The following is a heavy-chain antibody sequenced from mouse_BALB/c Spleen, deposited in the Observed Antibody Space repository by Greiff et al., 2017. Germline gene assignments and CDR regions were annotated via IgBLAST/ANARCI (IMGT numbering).Heavy chain of an antibody. J-gene: IGHJ4*01. Sequence: EVQLQESGGGLVKPGGSLKLSCAASGFTFSDYYMYWVRQTPEKRLEWVATISDGGSYTYYPDSVKGRFTISRDNAKNNLYLQMSSLKSEDTAMYYCARGGRYYAMDYWGQGTSVTVSS. CDR1: GFTFSDYY. CDR2: ISDGGSYT. V-gene: IGHV5-4*02. CDR3: ARGGRYYAMDY.